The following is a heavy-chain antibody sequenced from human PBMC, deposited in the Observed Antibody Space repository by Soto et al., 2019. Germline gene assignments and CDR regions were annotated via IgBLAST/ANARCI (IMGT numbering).Heavy chain of an antibody. CDR3: ARELELRYYYYGMDV. V-gene: IGHV1-2*06. D-gene: IGHD1-7*01. Sequence: GASVKVSCKASGYSFTDYHIHWVRQAPGQGLEWLGRINPKSGGTSTAQKFQGRVTMTRNTSISTAYMELSSLRSEDTAVYYCARELELRYYYYGMDVWGQGTTVTVSS. CDR2: INPKSGGT. CDR1: GYSFTDYH. J-gene: IGHJ6*02.